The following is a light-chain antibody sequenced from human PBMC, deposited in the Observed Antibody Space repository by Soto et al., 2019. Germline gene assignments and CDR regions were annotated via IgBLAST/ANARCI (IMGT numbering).Light chain of an antibody. J-gene: IGLJ1*01. CDR1: SSDVGGYNH. CDR3: SSYASSSTYV. V-gene: IGLV2-14*03. Sequence: QSVLTQPASVSGSPGQSITISCTGTSSDVGGYNHVSWYQQHPGKAPKLMIYDVSNRPSGVPNRFFGSKSGNTASLTISGLQAEDEADYYCSSYASSSTYVFGTGTKVTVL. CDR2: DVS.